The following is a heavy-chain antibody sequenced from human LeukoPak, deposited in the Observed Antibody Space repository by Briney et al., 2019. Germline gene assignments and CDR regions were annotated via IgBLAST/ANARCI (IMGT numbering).Heavy chain of an antibody. CDR1: GGSISSYY. J-gene: IGHJ6*03. CDR2: IYYSGST. CDR3: ARAPTPADLNMDV. Sequence: SETLSLTCTVSGGSISSYYWSWIRQPPGKGLEWIGYIYYSGSTNYNPSLKSRVTMSVDTSKNQFSLKLSSVTAADTAVYYCARAPTPADLNMDVWGKGTTVTVSS. V-gene: IGHV4-59*12.